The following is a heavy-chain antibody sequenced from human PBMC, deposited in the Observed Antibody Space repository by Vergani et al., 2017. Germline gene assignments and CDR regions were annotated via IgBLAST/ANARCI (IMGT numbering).Heavy chain of an antibody. CDR2: IWYDGSNK. CDR1: GFTFSSYG. D-gene: IGHD6-13*01. J-gene: IGHJ3*02. CDR3: ARDKVGQQLKAFDI. Sequence: QVQLVESGGGVVQPGRSLRLSCAASGFTFSSYGMHWVRQAPGKGLEWVAVIWYDGSNKYYADSVKGRFTISRDNSKNTLYLQMNSLRAEDTAVYYCARDKVGQQLKAFDIWGQGTMVTVSS. V-gene: IGHV3-33*01.